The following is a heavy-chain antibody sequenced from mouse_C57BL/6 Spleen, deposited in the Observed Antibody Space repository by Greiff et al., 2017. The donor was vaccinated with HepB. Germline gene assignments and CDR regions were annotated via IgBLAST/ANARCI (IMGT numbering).Heavy chain of an antibody. D-gene: IGHD1-1*01. Sequence: VQLQESGAELVKPGASVKISCKASGYAFSSYWMNWVKQRPGKGLEWIGQIYPGDGDTNYNGKFKGKATLTADKSSSTAYMQLSSLTSEDSAVYFCTRYYYGSRAKGYFDYWGQGTTLTVSS. J-gene: IGHJ2*01. CDR1: GYAFSSYW. CDR2: IYPGDGDT. CDR3: TRYYYGSRAKGYFDY. V-gene: IGHV1-80*01.